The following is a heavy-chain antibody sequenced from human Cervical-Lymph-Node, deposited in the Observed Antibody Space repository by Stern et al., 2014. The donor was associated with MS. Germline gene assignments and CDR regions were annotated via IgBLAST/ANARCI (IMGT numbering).Heavy chain of an antibody. V-gene: IGHV3-21*01. CDR3: ARDMSSSWYPNYWYFDL. D-gene: IGHD6-13*01. Sequence: EVQLVESGGGLVKPGGSLRLSCAASGFTFSSYSMNWVRQAPGQGLEWVSSISSSSSYIYYADSVKGRFTISRDNAKNSLYLQMNSLRAEDTAVYYCARDMSSSWYPNYWYFDLWGRGTLVTVSS. J-gene: IGHJ2*01. CDR2: ISSSSSYI. CDR1: GFTFSSYS.